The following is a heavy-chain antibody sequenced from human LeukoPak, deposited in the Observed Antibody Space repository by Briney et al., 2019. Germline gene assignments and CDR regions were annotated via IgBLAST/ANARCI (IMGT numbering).Heavy chain of an antibody. CDR2: IKEDGSVK. J-gene: IGHJ4*02. CDR1: GFAFSNYW. Sequence: GGSLRLSCAASGFAFSNYWMSWVRQAPGKGLEWVANIKEDGSVKYYVGSVKGRFTISRDNAKNSLYLQMNSLRAEDTAIYYCARVGYSSSCFDYWGQGILVSVTS. CDR3: ARVGYSSSCFDY. D-gene: IGHD5-12*01. V-gene: IGHV3-7*01.